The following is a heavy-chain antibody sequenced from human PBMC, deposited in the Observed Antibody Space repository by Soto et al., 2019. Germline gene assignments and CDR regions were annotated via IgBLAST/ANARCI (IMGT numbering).Heavy chain of an antibody. D-gene: IGHD6-13*01. V-gene: IGHV2-70*11. Sequence: FRPTLVNLTHTLPLTCTSSWFSHSPSRMCVSWMRQPPGKALEWLARIDWDDDKYYSTALKTRLTISKDTSKNQVVLTMTNMDPVDTATYYCARSRIAAADSLYYYYGMDVWGQGT. CDR2: IDWDDDK. CDR3: ARSRIAAADSLYYYYGMDV. J-gene: IGHJ6*02. CDR1: WFSHSPSRMC.